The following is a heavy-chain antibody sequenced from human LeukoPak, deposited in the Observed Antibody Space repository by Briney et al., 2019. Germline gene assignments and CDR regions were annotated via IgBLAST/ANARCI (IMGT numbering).Heavy chain of an antibody. Sequence: PSETLSLTCAVYGGSFSGYYWSWIRQPPGKGLEWIGEINHSGSTNYNPSLKSRVTIPVDTSKNQFSLKLSSVTAADTAVYYCASPGNHYHYMDVWGKGTTVTVSS. CDR3: ASPGNHYHYMDV. D-gene: IGHD1-14*01. CDR2: INHSGST. J-gene: IGHJ6*03. V-gene: IGHV4-34*01. CDR1: GGSFSGYY.